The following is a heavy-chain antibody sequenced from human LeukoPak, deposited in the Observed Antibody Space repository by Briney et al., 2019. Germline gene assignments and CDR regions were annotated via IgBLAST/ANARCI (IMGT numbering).Heavy chain of an antibody. CDR3: ARDSVVVPAAIRPFDY. D-gene: IGHD2-2*02. CDR1: GGSISSSSYY. Sequence: SETLSLTCTVSGGSISSSSYYWDWIRQPPGKGLEWIGSIYYSGSTYYNPSLKSRVTISVDTSKNQFSLKLSSVTAADTAVYYCARDSVVVPAAIRPFDYWGQGTLVTVSS. J-gene: IGHJ4*02. V-gene: IGHV4-39*07. CDR2: IYYSGST.